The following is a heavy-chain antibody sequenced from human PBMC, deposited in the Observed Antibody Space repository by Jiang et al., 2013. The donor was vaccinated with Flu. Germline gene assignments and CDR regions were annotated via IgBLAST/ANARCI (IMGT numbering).Heavy chain of an antibody. J-gene: IGHJ4*02. Sequence: GLEWMGRIDPSDSYTNYSPSFQGHVTISADKSISTAYLQWSSLKASDTAMYYCARLEDGDGYNLLDYWGQGTLVTVSS. CDR3: ARLEDGDGYNLLDY. V-gene: IGHV5-10-1*01. D-gene: IGHD5-24*01. CDR2: IDPSDSYT.